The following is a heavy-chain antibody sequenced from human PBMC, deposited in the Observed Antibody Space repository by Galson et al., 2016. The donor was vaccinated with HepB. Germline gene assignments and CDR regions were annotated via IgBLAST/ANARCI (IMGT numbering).Heavy chain of an antibody. D-gene: IGHD5-12*01. Sequence: SLRLSCAASGFAFSDYGMHWVRQAPGKGLEWVAVIWYDGSNKYYVDSVKGRFTISRDNSKNTLYLQMNSLRAEDTAVYYCAKDWATYSGMDVWGQVTTVTVSS. V-gene: IGHV3-33*06. J-gene: IGHJ6*02. CDR2: IWYDGSNK. CDR3: AKDWATYSGMDV. CDR1: GFAFSDYG.